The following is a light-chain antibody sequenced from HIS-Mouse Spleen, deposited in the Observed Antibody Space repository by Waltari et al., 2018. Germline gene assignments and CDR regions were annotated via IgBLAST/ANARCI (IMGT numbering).Light chain of an antibody. CDR3: AAWDDSLNGYV. J-gene: IGLJ1*01. V-gene: IGLV1-44*01. Sequence: QSVLTQPPSASGTPGQRVTISCSGSSSNIGINTVNWYQQLPGTAPKLLIYSNKPRPSGVPDRFSGSKSGTSASLAISGLQSEDEADYYCAAWDDSLNGYVFGTGTKVTVL. CDR2: SNK. CDR1: SSNIGINT.